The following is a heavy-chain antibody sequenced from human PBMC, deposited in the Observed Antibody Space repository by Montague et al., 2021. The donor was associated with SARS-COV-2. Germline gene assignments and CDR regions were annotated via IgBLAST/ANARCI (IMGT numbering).Heavy chain of an antibody. Sequence: SETLSLTYSVSGDSITTYYWSWIRQSPGRGLEWIGHIYYTGSTKFNPSLKSRVSMSLDTSKNHFSLRLSAVTAADTARYYCARAQNICFIANCVNYFDLWGLGALVTVSS. J-gene: IGHJ4*02. D-gene: IGHD2-15*01. CDR2: IYYTGST. V-gene: IGHV4-59*01. CDR1: GDSITTYY. CDR3: ARAQNICFIANCVNYFDL.